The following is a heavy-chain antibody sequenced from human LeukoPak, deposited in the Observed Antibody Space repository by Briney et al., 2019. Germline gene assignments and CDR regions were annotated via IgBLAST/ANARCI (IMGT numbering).Heavy chain of an antibody. CDR3: ARGLRDGYYGYYYMDV. CDR2: IRYDGSNK. J-gene: IGHJ6*03. D-gene: IGHD3-3*01. Sequence: GGSLRLSCAASGFTFSSYGMHWVRQAPGKGLEWVAFIRYDGSNKYYADSVKGRFTISRDNAKNSLYLQMNSLRAEDTAVYYCARGLRDGYYGYYYMDVWGKGTTVAVSS. V-gene: IGHV3-30*02. CDR1: GFTFSSYG.